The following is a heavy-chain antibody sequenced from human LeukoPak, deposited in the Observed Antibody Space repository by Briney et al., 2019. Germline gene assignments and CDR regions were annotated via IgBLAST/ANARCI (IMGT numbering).Heavy chain of an antibody. CDR3: ASHSFLGIAAAFTHY. V-gene: IGHV4-30-4*02. J-gene: IGHJ4*02. CDR2: IYYSGST. D-gene: IGHD6-13*01. CDR1: GGSISSGDYY. Sequence: SETLSLTCTVSGGSISSGDYYWSWIRQPPGKGLEWIGYIYYSGSTYYNPSLKSRVTISVDTSKNQFSLKLSSVTAADTAVYYCASHSFLGIAAAFTHYWGQGTLVTVSS.